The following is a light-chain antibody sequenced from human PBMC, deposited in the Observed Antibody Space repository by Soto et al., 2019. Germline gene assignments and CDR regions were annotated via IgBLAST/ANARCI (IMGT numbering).Light chain of an antibody. CDR2: GAS. V-gene: IGKV3-15*01. J-gene: IGKJ1*01. CDR3: QQYNNWTWT. CDR1: QSVSRY. Sequence: EIVLTHSPATLSLSPGERDTLSCRASQSVSRYLAWYQQKPGQAPRILIYGASTRATGIPARFSGSGSGTEFTLTISSLKSEDCAVYYCQQYNNWTWTFGQGTKVDIK.